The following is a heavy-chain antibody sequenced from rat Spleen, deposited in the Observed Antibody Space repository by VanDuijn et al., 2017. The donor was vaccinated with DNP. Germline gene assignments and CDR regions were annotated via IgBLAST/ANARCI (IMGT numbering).Heavy chain of an antibody. CDR1: GFTFSNYD. D-gene: IGHD1-2*01. CDR2: INTDGGST. Sequence: EVQLVESGGGLVQPGRSLKLSCIASGFTFSNYDMAWVRQAPGKGLEWVASINTDGGSTYYPDSVKGRFTISRDNAENTVYLQMSSLRSEDTATYYCASWAPIAPLSTSNYWGQGVMVTVSS. V-gene: IGHV5-58*01. CDR3: ASWAPIAPLSTSNY. J-gene: IGHJ2*01.